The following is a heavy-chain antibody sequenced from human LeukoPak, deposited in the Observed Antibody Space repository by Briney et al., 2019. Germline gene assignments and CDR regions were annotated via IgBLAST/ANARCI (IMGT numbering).Heavy chain of an antibody. J-gene: IGHJ4*02. V-gene: IGHV3-30*04. CDR1: GFTFSSYA. CDR2: ISFDESNK. D-gene: IGHD6-19*01. Sequence: PGRSLRLSCAVSGFTFSSYAMHWVRQAPGKGLEWVAVISFDESNKYYADSVKGRFTISRDNSKNTLYLQMNSLRAEDTAVYYCARALAYSSGWYDYWGQGTLVTVSS. CDR3: ARALAYSSGWYDY.